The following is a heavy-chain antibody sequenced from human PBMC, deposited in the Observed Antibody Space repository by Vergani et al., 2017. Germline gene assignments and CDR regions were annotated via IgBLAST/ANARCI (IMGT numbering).Heavy chain of an antibody. D-gene: IGHD2-2*02. V-gene: IGHV3-30-3*01. CDR2: ISVDGTNE. Sequence: QVQLVESGGGVVQPGTSLRLSCVVSGFALNRHSMYWVRQAPGKGLVWVVGISVDGTNENYPDLVKGRFTISRDIAKNTLYLQVSGLRLEDTGVYHCVRDRRLCARGRCYTEAWDYWGQGTPVTVSS. CDR1: GFALNRHS. J-gene: IGHJ4*02. CDR3: VRDRRLCARGRCYTEAWDY.